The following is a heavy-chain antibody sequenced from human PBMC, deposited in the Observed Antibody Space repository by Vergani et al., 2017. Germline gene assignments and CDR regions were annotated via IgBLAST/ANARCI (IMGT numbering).Heavy chain of an antibody. Sequence: QVQLVESGGGVVQPGRSLRLSCAASGFTFSSYGMHWVRQAPGKGLEWVAVIWYDGSNKYYADSVKGRFTISRDNAKNARYLQMNSLRAEDTAVYYCAKPPHSGSYYMDVWGKGTTVTVSS. CDR1: GFTFSSYG. J-gene: IGHJ6*03. CDR3: AKPPHSGSYYMDV. V-gene: IGHV3-33*03. D-gene: IGHD1-26*01. CDR2: IWYDGSNK.